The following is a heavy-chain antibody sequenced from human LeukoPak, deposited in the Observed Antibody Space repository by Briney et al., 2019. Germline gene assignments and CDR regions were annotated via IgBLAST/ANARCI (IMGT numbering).Heavy chain of an antibody. V-gene: IGHV4-34*01. CDR3: AALNYYYGMDV. Sequence: PSETLPLTCAVYGGSFSGYYWSWIRQPPGKGLEWIGEINHSGSTNYNPSLKSRVTISVDTSKNQFSLKLSSVTAADTAVYYCAALNYYYGMDVWGQGTTVTVSS. CDR2: INHSGST. CDR1: GGSFSGYY. J-gene: IGHJ6*02.